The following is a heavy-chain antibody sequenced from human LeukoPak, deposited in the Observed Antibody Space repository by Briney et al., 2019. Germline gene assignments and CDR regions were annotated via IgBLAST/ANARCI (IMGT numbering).Heavy chain of an antibody. CDR3: ARGSKWEHLDY. D-gene: IGHD1-26*01. Sequence: ASVKVSCKVSGYTLTELSMHWVRQAPGKGLEWMGGFDPEDGETIYAQKLQGRVTMTTDTSTNTAYMELRSLRSDDTTVYYCARGSKWEHLDYWGQGTLVTVSS. J-gene: IGHJ4*02. CDR1: GYTLTELS. CDR2: FDPEDGET. V-gene: IGHV1-24*01.